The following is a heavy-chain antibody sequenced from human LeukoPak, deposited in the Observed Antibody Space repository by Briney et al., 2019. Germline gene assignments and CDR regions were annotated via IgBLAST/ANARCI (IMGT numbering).Heavy chain of an antibody. CDR1: GYSFTTYW. V-gene: IGHV5-51*01. CDR2: IYPGDSDT. Sequence: GESLKISCKGSGYSFTTYWIGWVRQMPGKGLEWMGIIYPGDSDTRYSPSFQGQVTISADKSISTAYLQWRSLKASDTAMYYCARHLRTYYYDSSGYYDAFDIWGQGTMVTVSS. CDR3: ARHLRTYYYDSSGYYDAFDI. D-gene: IGHD3-22*01. J-gene: IGHJ3*02.